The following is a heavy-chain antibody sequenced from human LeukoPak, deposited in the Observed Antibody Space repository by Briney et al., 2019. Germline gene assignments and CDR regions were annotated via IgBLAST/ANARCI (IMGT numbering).Heavy chain of an antibody. V-gene: IGHV3-30*03. CDR3: ARDLRFDP. Sequence: PGRSLRLSCAASGFTFSTYGMHWVRQAPGKGLEWVALISYDGGKKYYAVSVKGRFTISRDNSKNTLYLQINSLIPDDTAVYYCARDLRFDPWGQGTLVTVSS. CDR2: ISYDGGKK. CDR1: GFTFSTYG. J-gene: IGHJ5*02.